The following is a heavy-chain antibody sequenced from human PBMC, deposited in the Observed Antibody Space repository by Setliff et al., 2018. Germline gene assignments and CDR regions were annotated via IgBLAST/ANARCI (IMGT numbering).Heavy chain of an antibody. V-gene: IGHV1-2*02. J-gene: IGHJ6*03. D-gene: IGHD1-26*01. CDR1: GYPFIEHY. Sequence: ASVKVSCKTSGYPFIEHYVNWVRQAPGQGLEWMGWIRPNGGGTHYAQKFQGRVTMTRDTANSTVYMDLSSLTSDDTAIYYCARGGTNPYYYYMDVWGKGTTVTVSS. CDR2: IRPNGGGT. CDR3: ARGGTNPYYYYMDV.